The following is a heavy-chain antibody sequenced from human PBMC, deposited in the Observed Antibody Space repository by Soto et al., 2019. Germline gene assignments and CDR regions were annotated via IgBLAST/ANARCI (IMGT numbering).Heavy chain of an antibody. J-gene: IGHJ4*02. D-gene: IGHD2-15*01. CDR3: ARVMGACSGGTCYIDY. CDR2: LWSDGSNE. CDR1: GFTLSGYG. Sequence: QVQLVESGGGVVQPGRSLRLSCAASGFTLSGYGMHWVRQAPGKGLEWVAILWSDGSNEYYADSVKGRFTISKDNSKSTLYLQMNSLRAEDTAAYYCARVMGACSGGTCYIDYWGQGTRVTVSS. V-gene: IGHV3-33*01.